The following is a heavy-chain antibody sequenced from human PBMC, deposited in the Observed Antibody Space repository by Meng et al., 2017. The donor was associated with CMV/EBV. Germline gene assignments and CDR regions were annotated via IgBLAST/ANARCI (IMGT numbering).Heavy chain of an antibody. CDR3: AKDDSSSWYGGYYYYYYGMDV. V-gene: IGHV3-33*06. CDR1: GSTFISYG. Sequence: GGFLRPSCAASGSTFISYGMHWARQAPGKGLEWVAVLWYDGSNKYYADSVKARFTISRDNSKYTLYLQMNSRRAEDTAVYYCAKDDSSSWYGGYYYYYYGMDVWGQGTTVTVSS. CDR2: LWYDGSNK. J-gene: IGHJ6*02. D-gene: IGHD6-13*01.